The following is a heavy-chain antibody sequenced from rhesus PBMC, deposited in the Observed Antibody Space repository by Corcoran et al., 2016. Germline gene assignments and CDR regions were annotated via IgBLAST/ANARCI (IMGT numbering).Heavy chain of an antibody. CDR1: GVSFTNYW. J-gene: IGHJ4*01. CDR2: INGDSGYT. Sequence: QVQLQESGPGLVKPSETLSLTCAVSGVSFTNYWWSWIRQPPGKGLEWIGEINGDSGYTNYTPSLKSRVTISRDASKKQFSLKLSSATAADTAVYYCTRGVYGSGSYSGDYWGQGVLVTVSS. D-gene: IGHD3-28*01. CDR3: TRGVYGSGSYSGDY. V-gene: IGHV4-80*01.